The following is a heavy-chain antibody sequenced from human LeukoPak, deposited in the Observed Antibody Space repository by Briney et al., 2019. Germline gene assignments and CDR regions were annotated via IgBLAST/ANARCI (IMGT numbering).Heavy chain of an antibody. V-gene: IGHV4-31*03. D-gene: IGHD5-18*01. CDR1: GGSISSGGYY. CDR3: ARIKNTAMEN. Sequence: SETLSLTCTVSGGSISSGGYYWSWIRQHPGKGLEWIGYIYYSGSTYYNPSLKSRVTISVDTSKNQFSLKLSSVTAADTAVYYCARIKNTAMENWGQGTLVTVSS. CDR2: IYYSGST. J-gene: IGHJ4*02.